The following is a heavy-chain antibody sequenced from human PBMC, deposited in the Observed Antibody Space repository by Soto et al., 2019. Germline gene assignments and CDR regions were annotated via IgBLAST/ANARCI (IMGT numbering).Heavy chain of an antibody. CDR2: ISGSGGST. CDR1: GFTFSSYA. D-gene: IGHD4-4*01. J-gene: IGHJ4*02. CDR3: AREGTNNYNEYYFDS. Sequence: GGSLRLSCAASGFTFSSYAMSWVRQAPGKGLEWVSAISGSGGSTYYADSVKGRFTISRDNSKNTLYLQMNSLRAEDTAVYYCAREGTNNYNEYYFDSWGQGTVVTVSS. V-gene: IGHV3-23*01.